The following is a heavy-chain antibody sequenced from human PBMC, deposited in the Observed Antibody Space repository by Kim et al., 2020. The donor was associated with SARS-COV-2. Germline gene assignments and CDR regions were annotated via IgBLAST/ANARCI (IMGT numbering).Heavy chain of an antibody. CDR1: GFTFNNFG. V-gene: IGHV3-30*18. CDR2: ISYEGSKK. Sequence: GGSLRLSCAASGFTFNNFGMHWVRQAPGKGLEWVAVISYEGSKKHYADSVNGRFTISRDSLKNTMSLQMSSLTAEDTAVYYCVKAYVFRWFGKFHDDAFDLWGQGTLVTVFS. J-gene: IGHJ3*01. CDR3: VKAYVFRWFGKFHDDAFDL. D-gene: IGHD3-10*01.